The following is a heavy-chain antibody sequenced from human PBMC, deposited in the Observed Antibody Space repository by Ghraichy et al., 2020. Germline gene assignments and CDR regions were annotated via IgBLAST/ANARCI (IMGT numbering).Heavy chain of an antibody. V-gene: IGHV3-23*01. D-gene: IGHD6-6*01. J-gene: IGHJ4*02. CDR1: GFTFGSYA. Sequence: GGSLRLSCAASGFTFGSYAMTWVRQAPGKGLEWVSTISGSGASTYYTDSVKGRFTISRDNSKNTLYLQMNSLRAEDTALYYCAKDSPEYSTSLDDYWGQGTLVTVSS. CDR3: AKDSPEYSTSLDDY. CDR2: ISGSGAST.